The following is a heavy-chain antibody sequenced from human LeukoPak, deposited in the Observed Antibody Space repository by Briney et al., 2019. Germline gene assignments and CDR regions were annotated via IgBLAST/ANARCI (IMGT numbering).Heavy chain of an antibody. J-gene: IGHJ4*02. CDR3: ARVNCGGDCPLFDY. CDR2: IYKSGST. CDR1: GGSINSYY. Sequence: SETLSLTCTVSGGSINSYYWSWIRQPAGKGLEWIGRIYKSGSTKYNPYLTSRVTMSIDTSKNQCSLKLTSVTAADTAVYYCARVNCGGDCPLFDYWGQGTLVTVSS. V-gene: IGHV4-4*07. D-gene: IGHD2-21*02.